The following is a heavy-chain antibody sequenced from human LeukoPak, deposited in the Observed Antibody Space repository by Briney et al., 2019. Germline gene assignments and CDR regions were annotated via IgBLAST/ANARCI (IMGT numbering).Heavy chain of an antibody. J-gene: IGHJ4*02. CDR2: IYYSAST. Sequence: PSETLSLTCTVSGGSISSYYWSWIRQPPGKGLEWIGYIYYSASTNYNPSLKSRVTISVDTSKNQFSLKLSSVTAADTAVYYCARSWREYYDILTGYSNLHFDYWGQGTLVTVSS. V-gene: IGHV4-59*01. CDR1: GGSISSYY. D-gene: IGHD3-9*01. CDR3: ARSWREYYDILTGYSNLHFDY.